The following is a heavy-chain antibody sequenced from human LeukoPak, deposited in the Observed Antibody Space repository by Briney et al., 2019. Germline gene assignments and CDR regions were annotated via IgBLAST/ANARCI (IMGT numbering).Heavy chain of an antibody. J-gene: IGHJ4*02. D-gene: IGHD6-13*01. CDR2: ISYDGSNK. Sequence: GSLRLSCAASGFTFSSYGMHWVRQAPGRGLEWVAVISYDGSNKYYADSVKGRFTISRDNSKNTLYLQMNSLRAEDTAVYYCAKEKTAAAGGLDYWGQGTLVTVSS. CDR3: AKEKTAAAGGLDY. V-gene: IGHV3-30*18. CDR1: GFTFSSYG.